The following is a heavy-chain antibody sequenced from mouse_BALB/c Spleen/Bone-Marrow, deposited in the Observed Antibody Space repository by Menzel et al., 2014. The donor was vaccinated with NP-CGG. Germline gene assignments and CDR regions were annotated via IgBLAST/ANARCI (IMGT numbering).Heavy chain of an antibody. J-gene: IGHJ3*01. D-gene: IGHD2-14*01. CDR2: INSNGGST. CDR1: GFTFSSYG. Sequence: EVQLVESGGGLVQPGGSLKLSCAASGFTFSSYGMSWVRQTPDKRLELVATINSNGGSTYYPDSVKGRFTISRDNAKNTLFLQMTSLRSEDTAMYYCARSRYDVGWFAYWGQGTLVTVSA. CDR3: ARSRYDVGWFAY. V-gene: IGHV5-6-3*01.